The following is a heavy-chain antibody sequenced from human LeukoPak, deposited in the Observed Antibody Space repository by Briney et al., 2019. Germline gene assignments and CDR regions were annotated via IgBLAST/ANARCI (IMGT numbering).Heavy chain of an antibody. D-gene: IGHD6-19*01. Sequence: ASVKVSCKASGYTFTSYGISWVRQAPGQGLEWMGWISAYNGNTNYAQKLQGRVTMTTDTSTSTAYMELRSLRSDDTAVYYCARDQLDSSGWYPYYYYGMDVWGQGTTVTVSS. CDR2: ISAYNGNT. CDR1: GYTFTSYG. CDR3: ARDQLDSSGWYPYYYYGMDV. V-gene: IGHV1-18*01. J-gene: IGHJ6*02.